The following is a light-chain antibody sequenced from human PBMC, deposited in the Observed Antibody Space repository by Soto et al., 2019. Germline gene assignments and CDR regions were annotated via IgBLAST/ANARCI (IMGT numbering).Light chain of an antibody. CDR3: CSYAGTYTDWV. CDR1: SSDVGSYNY. J-gene: IGLJ3*02. V-gene: IGLV2-11*01. CDR2: DVS. Sequence: QSALTQPRSVSGSPGQSVTISCTGTSSDVGSYNYVSWYQQHPGKAPKLMIYDVSKRPSGVPDRFSGSKSGNTASLTISGLQAEDEADYYCCSYAGTYTDWVFGGGTQLTVL.